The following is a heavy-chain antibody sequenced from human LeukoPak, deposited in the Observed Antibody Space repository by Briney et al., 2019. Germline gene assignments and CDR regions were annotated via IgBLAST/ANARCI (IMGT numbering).Heavy chain of an antibody. Sequence: ASETLSLTCTVSGGSISSYYWSWIRQPPGKGLEWIGYIYYSGRTNYNPSLKSRVTISVDTSKNQFSLKLDSVTAADTAVYYCARAVYYYDSSGYYYFAFDIWGQGTMVTVSS. CDR3: ARAVYYYDSSGYYYFAFDI. V-gene: IGHV4-59*01. CDR2: IYYSGRT. J-gene: IGHJ3*02. CDR1: GGSISSYY. D-gene: IGHD3-22*01.